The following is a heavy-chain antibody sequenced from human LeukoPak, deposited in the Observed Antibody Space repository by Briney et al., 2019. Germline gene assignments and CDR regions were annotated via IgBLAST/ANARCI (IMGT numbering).Heavy chain of an antibody. CDR1: GGSIRGYY. Sequence: SETLSLTCNVSGGSIRGYYWSWIRQPPGKGLEWIGYIYSSGSTNYNPSLKSRVTMSVDTSKNQFSLKLDSVTAADTAVYYCARLQATVTIHAYFDYWGQGTLVTVSS. J-gene: IGHJ4*01. V-gene: IGHV4-59*01. D-gene: IGHD4-17*01. CDR3: ARLQATVTIHAYFDY. CDR2: IYSSGST.